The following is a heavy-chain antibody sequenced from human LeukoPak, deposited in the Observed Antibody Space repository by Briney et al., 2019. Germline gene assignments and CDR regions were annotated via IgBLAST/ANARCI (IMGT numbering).Heavy chain of an antibody. CDR1: GFNFRDYY. CDR2: MSGNSPTI. V-gene: IGHV3-11*04. Sequence: PGGSLRLSXAASGFNFRDYYMSWIRQVPGRGLEWLSYMSGNSPTIYYADSVKGRFTISRDNAKNSLYLHMNGLRAEDTAVYYCARDHNNWNHGVIDLWGQGTLVSVSS. J-gene: IGHJ5*02. CDR3: ARDHNNWNHGVIDL. D-gene: IGHD1-20*01.